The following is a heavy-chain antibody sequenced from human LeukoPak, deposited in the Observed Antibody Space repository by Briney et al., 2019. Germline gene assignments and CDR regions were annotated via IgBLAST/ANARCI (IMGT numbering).Heavy chain of an antibody. CDR1: GGSISSYY. J-gene: IGHJ4*02. Sequence: SSETLSLTCTVSGGSISSYYWSWIRQPPGKGLEWIGYIYYSGSTNYNPSLKSRVTISVDTSKNQFSLKLSSVTAADTAVYYCARGGSGWYYAAYFDYWGQGTLVTVSS. D-gene: IGHD6-19*01. CDR3: ARGGSGWYYAAYFDY. V-gene: IGHV4-59*01. CDR2: IYYSGST.